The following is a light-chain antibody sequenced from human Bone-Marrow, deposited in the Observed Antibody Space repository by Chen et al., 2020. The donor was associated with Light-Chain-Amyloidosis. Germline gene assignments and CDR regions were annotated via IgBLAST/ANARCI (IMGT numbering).Light chain of an antibody. CDR1: SSDVGGDNH. CDR3: SSYTITNTLV. CDR2: EVT. J-gene: IGLJ1*01. Sequence: SALTQPASVSGSPGPSITIPCTGTSSDVGGDNHVSWYQQHPDKAPKLMIYEVTNRPSWVPDRFSGYKSDNTASLTISGLQTEDEADYFCSSYTITNTLVFGSGTRVTVL. V-gene: IGLV2-14*01.